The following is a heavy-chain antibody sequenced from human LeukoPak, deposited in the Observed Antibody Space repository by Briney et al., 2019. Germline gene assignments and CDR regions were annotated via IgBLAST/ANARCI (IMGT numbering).Heavy chain of an antibody. Sequence: ASVKVSCKASEGTFSSYAISWVRQAPGQGLEWMGRIIPIFGIANYAQKFQGRVTITADKSTSTAYMELSSLRSEDTAVYYCARAERWLQLHDYWGQGTLVTVSS. V-gene: IGHV1-69*04. CDR1: EGTFSSYA. CDR2: IIPIFGIA. D-gene: IGHD5-24*01. CDR3: ARAERWLQLHDY. J-gene: IGHJ4*02.